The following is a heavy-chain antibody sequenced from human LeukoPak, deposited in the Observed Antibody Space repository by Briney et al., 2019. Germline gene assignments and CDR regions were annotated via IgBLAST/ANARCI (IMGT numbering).Heavy chain of an antibody. J-gene: IGHJ4*02. CDR2: ISGSGGST. CDR3: AGYNCSSTRCYTGGFDY. V-gene: IGHV3-23*01. D-gene: IGHD2-2*02. CDR1: GFTFSSYA. Sequence: GRSLRLSCAASGFTFSSYAMSWVRQAPGKGLEWVSAISGSGGSTYYADSVKGRFTISRDNSKNTLYLQMNSLRAEDTAVYYCAGYNCSSTRCYTGGFDYWGQGTLVTVSS.